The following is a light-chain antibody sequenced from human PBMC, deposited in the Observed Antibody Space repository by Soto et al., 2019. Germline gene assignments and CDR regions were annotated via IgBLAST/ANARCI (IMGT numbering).Light chain of an antibody. J-gene: IGKJ3*01. CDR2: DAS. CDR3: QQYSDFLIS. Sequence: DIQMTQSPSTLSASVGDRVTITCRASQSISRSLAWYQQKPGKAPSLLIYDASSLEGGVPSRFSGSGFGTEFTLTITDLQPAYFATDYCQQYSDFLISFGPGTTVDFK. CDR1: QSISRS. V-gene: IGKV1-5*01.